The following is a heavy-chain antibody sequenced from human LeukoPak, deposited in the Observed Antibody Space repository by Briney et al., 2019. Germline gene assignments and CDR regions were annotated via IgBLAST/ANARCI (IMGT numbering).Heavy chain of an antibody. CDR2: INWNGGGT. CDR1: GFTFKDYG. Sequence: GGSLRLSCAATGFTFKDYGRHWVRQPPGKGLEGVSSINWNGGGTDYADSVKGRFTISRDNAKNSLYLQLSSLRPEDTALYYCAKHMRATNTYSFFGLDVWGQGTTVTVSS. V-gene: IGHV3-9*01. CDR3: AKHMRATNTYSFFGLDV. J-gene: IGHJ6*02. D-gene: IGHD1-26*01.